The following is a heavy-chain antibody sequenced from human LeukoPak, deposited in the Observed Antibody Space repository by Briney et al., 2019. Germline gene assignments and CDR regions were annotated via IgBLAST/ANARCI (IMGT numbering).Heavy chain of an antibody. J-gene: IGHJ3*02. CDR3: ARGLRGATNAFDI. D-gene: IGHD1-26*01. CDR1: GFTFSDHY. Sequence: GGSLRLSCAVCGFTFSDHYMSWIRQAPGKGLEWVSYISGSSSGIYSADSVRGRFTISRDNAKNSLYLQMKSLSAEDTAVYYCARGLRGATNAFDIWGQGTMVTVSS. V-gene: IGHV3-11*01. CDR2: ISGSSSGI.